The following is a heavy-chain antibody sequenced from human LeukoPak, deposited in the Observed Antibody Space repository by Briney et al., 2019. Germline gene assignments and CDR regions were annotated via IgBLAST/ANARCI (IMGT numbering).Heavy chain of an antibody. Sequence: GGSLRLSCAASGFTFSSYGMHWVRQAPGKGLEWVAVISYDGSNKYYADSVKGRFTISRDNSKNTLYLQMNSLRAEDTAVYCCAKEKAVAGNFDYWGQGTLVTVSS. CDR2: ISYDGSNK. CDR3: AKEKAVAGNFDY. J-gene: IGHJ4*02. D-gene: IGHD6-19*01. CDR1: GFTFSSYG. V-gene: IGHV3-30*18.